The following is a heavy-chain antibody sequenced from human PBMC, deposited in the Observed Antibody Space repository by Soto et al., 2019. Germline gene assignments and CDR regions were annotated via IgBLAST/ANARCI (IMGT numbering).Heavy chain of an antibody. CDR3: ARYGSGSYYNSRPQPENYYFDY. Sequence: SETLSLTCAVYGGSFSWYYWGWIRPPPGKGLEGIGEINHSGSTNYNPPLKSRVTISVDTSKNQFSLKLSSVTAADTAVYYCARYGSGSYYNSRPQPENYYFDYWGQGTLVTVSS. CDR2: INHSGST. J-gene: IGHJ4*02. D-gene: IGHD3-10*01. V-gene: IGHV4-34*01. CDR1: GGSFSWYY.